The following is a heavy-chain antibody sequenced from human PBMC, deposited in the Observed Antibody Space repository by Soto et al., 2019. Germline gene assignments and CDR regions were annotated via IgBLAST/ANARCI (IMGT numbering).Heavy chain of an antibody. J-gene: IGHJ4*02. CDR3: ARVEGYYFDY. CDR1: GYTFTSYA. Sequence: ASVKVSCKASGYTFTSYAMHWVRQAPGQGLEWMGWINPINGNTNYAQKFQGRVTITADESASTAYMELSSLRSEDTAVYYCARVEGYYFDYWGQGTLVTVS. V-gene: IGHV1-3*01. CDR2: INPINGNT.